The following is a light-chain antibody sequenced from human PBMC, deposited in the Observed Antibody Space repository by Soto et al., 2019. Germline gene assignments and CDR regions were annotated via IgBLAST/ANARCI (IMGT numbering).Light chain of an antibody. CDR2: KDS. Sequence: SYELTQPPSVSVSPGQTARITCSGDALPKQYAYWYQQKPGQAPVLVIYKDSERPSGIPERFSGSSSGTTVTLTTSGVQAEDEADYYCQSADSSFYVFGTGTKVTVL. CDR1: ALPKQY. V-gene: IGLV3-25*03. CDR3: QSADSSFYV. J-gene: IGLJ1*01.